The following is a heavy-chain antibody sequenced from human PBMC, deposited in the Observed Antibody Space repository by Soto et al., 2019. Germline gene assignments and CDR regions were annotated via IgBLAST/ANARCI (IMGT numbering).Heavy chain of an antibody. Sequence: EVQLVESGGGLVKPGGSLRLSCAASGFTFSSYSMNWVRQAPXXXXEWVASISSSSSYIYYADSVKGRFTISRDNAKXXXXXXXXXXXXXXXXXXYXXXERRXSSXWYPDYLGQGTLVTVSS. CDR1: GFTFSSYS. V-gene: IGHV3-21*01. J-gene: IGHJ4*02. D-gene: IGHD6-13*01. CDR2: ISSSSSYI. CDR3: XXERRXSSXWYPDY.